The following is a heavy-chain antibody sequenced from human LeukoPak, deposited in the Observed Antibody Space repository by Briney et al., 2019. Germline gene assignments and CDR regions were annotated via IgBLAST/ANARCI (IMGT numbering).Heavy chain of an antibody. CDR2: IYTSGST. J-gene: IGHJ3*02. Sequence: PSQTLSLTCTVSGGSISSGSYYWSWIRQPAGKGLEWIGRIYTSGSTNYNPSLKSRVTISVDTSKNQFSLKLSSVTAADTAVYYCARAQWELLRSDAFDIWGQGAMVTVSS. CDR3: ARAQWELLRSDAFDI. D-gene: IGHD1-26*01. CDR1: GGSISSGSYY. V-gene: IGHV4-61*02.